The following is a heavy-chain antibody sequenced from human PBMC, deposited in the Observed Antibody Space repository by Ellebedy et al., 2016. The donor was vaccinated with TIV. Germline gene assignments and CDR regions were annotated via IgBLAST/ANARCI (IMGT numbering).Heavy chain of an antibody. V-gene: IGHV4-34*01. CDR2: ISHSGST. J-gene: IGHJ4*02. CDR1: GGSFSGFY. D-gene: IGHD6-13*01. Sequence: MPSETLSLTCAVYGGSFSGFYWSWIRQPPGKGLEWIGEISHSGSTNYNSSLKSRVTISVDTSKNQFSLKLTSITAADTAVYYCARRVIASAYFDSWGQGTLGTVSS. CDR3: ARRVIASAYFDS.